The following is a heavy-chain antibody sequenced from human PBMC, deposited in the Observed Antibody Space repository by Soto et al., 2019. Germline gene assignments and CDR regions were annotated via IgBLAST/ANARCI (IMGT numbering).Heavy chain of an antibody. CDR3: AHRSGRGRPDY. J-gene: IGHJ4*02. CDR1: AFSLSTYGVG. D-gene: IGHD3-10*01. V-gene: IGHV2-5*02. Sequence: QITLKESGPTLVKPTQTLTLTCTFSAFSLSTYGVGVGWIRQPPGKALEWLALIYWDDDKHYNPSLKSRLTVAKGTSRNQVALTMTNMDPLDTATYYCAHRSGRGRPDYWGQGTLVTVSS. CDR2: IYWDDDK.